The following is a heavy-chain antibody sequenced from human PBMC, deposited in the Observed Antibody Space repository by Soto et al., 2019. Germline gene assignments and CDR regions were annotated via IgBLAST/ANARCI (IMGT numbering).Heavy chain of an antibody. CDR2: ISAYNGNT. CDR3: ARAVAAAGTYYYYGMDV. D-gene: IGHD6-13*01. CDR1: GYTFTSCG. V-gene: IGHV1-18*04. J-gene: IGHJ6*02. Sequence: ASVKVSCKASGYTFTSCGISWVRQAPGQGLEWMGWISAYNGNTNYAQKLQGRVTMTTDTSTSTAYMELRSLRSDDTAVYYCARAVAAAGTYYYYGMDVWGQGTTVTV.